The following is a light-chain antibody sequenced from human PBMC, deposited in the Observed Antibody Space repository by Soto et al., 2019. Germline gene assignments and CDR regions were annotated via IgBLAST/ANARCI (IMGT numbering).Light chain of an antibody. CDR1: SGHSRNV. CDR2: LNSDGSH. Sequence: QPVLTQSPSASASLGASVKLTCTLSSGHSRNVIAWHQQQPEKGPRYLMKLNSDGSHTKGDGIPDRFSGSSSGAERYLTISSLQSEDEADYYCQTWGTGIVVFGGGTKLTVL. CDR3: QTWGTGIVV. J-gene: IGLJ2*01. V-gene: IGLV4-69*01.